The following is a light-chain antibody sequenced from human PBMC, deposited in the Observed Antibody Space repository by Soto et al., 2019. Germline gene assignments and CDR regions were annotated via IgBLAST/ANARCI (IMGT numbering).Light chain of an antibody. J-gene: IGKJ1*01. Sequence: IVMRHSPSTLSVSPLYRASLSFRASQSVSINLLWYQQKPGQAPRLLISGASTRATGIPSRFIGSGSGTEFTLTISGLQAEDFAVYYCPQSHNLPLPFGQGTKVDIK. CDR2: GAS. V-gene: IGKV3-15*01. CDR3: PQSHNLPLP. CDR1: QSVSIN.